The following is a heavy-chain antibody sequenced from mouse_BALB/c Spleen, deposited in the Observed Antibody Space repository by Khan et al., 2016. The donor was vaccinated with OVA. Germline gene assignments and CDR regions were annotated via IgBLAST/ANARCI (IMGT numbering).Heavy chain of an antibody. CDR3: ARDRIDY. Sequence: QIQLVQSGAELAKPGASVKMSCKASGYTFTSYWMHWIKQRPGQGPEWIGYINPTSGYTDYNQKFKDKATLTADKSSSTAYMQLNSLTSDDSAVCYCARDRIDYWGQGTTLTVSS. J-gene: IGHJ2*01. CDR2: INPTSGYT. CDR1: GYTFTSYW. V-gene: IGHV1-7*01.